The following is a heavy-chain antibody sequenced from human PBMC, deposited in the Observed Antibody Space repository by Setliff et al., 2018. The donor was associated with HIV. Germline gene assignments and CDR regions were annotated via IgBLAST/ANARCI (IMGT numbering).Heavy chain of an antibody. CDR2: ILPFFDTA. CDR1: GGTFTRNC. D-gene: IGHD3-3*01. Sequence: ASVKVSCKVSGGTFTRNCISWVRQAPGQGLEWMGGILPFFDTANYAQKFQGRVTITADESTSTVHMELSSLTSEDTAVYYCARGVYFTFSGEVIRHYLDVWGKGTTVTVSS. V-gene: IGHV1-69*13. CDR3: ARGVYFTFSGEVIRHYLDV. J-gene: IGHJ6*03.